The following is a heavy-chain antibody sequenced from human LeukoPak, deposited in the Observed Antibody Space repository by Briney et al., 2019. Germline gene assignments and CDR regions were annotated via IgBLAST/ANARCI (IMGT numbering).Heavy chain of an antibody. CDR3: ARSPDYEILTDY. CDR1: GFTFSSYI. CDR2: SSSSSSYI. Sequence: GASLRLSCAASGFTFSSYIMNWVRQAPGKGLGWVSSSSSSSSYIYHADSVKGPFTISRDNAKSSLYLQMNSLRAEDTAVYYCARSPDYEILTDYWGEGTLVTASS. J-gene: IGHJ4*02. D-gene: IGHD3-9*01. V-gene: IGHV3-21*01.